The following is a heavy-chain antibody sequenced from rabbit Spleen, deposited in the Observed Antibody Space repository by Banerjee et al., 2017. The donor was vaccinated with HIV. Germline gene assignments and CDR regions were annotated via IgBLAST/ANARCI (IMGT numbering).Heavy chain of an antibody. Sequence: QEQLEESGGGLVKPEGSLTLTCTVSGFSFSSSYWICWVRQAPGKGLEWIGCIYGGSGGNTAYASWAKGRFTISKTSSTTVDLRMTSLTGADTATYFCARDLDGVIGWNFGWWGPGTLVTVS. CDR1: GFSFSSSYW. J-gene: IGHJ4*01. D-gene: IGHD1-1*01. CDR3: ARDLDGVIGWNFGW. V-gene: IGHV1S45*01. CDR2: IYGGSGGNT.